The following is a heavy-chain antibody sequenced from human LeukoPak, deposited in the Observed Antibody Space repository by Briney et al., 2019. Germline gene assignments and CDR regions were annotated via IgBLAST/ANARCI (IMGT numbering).Heavy chain of an antibody. CDR3: ATGRSCTTCYLPDY. D-gene: IGHD2-2*01. J-gene: IGHJ4*02. CDR1: GFTFSSYW. V-gene: IGHV3-7*01. CDR2: INQNGGEN. Sequence: PGGSLRLSCAASGFTFSSYWMTWVRQAPGKGLEWVANINQNGGENYYVDSVKGRFTISRDNTKNSVYLQMNSLTAEDTAVYYCATGRSCTTCYLPDYWGQGTLVTVSS.